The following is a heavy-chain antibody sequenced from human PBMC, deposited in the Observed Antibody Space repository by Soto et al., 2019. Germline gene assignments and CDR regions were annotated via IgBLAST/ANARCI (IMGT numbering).Heavy chain of an antibody. Sequence: SETLSLTCAVYGGSFRGYYWSWIRQPPGKGLEWIGEINHSGSTNYNPSLKSRVTISVDTSKNQFSLKLSSVTAADTAVYYCARRSSWYPYYYYYGMDVWGQGTTVTVSS. V-gene: IGHV4-34*01. CDR1: GGSFRGYY. CDR3: ARRSSWYPYYYYYGMDV. J-gene: IGHJ6*02. D-gene: IGHD6-13*01. CDR2: INHSGST.